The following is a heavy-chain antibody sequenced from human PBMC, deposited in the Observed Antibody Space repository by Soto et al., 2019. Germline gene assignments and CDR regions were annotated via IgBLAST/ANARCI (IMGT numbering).Heavy chain of an antibody. V-gene: IGHV4-34*01. CDR2: INHSGST. D-gene: IGHD6-13*01. Sequence: SETLSLTCAVYGGSFSGYYWSWIRQPPGKGLEWIGEINHSGSTNYNPSLKSRVTISVDTSKNQFSLKLSSVTAADTAVYYCARGRGSSWQQLGNWFDPWGQGTLVTVSS. CDR1: GGSFSGYY. CDR3: ARGRGSSWQQLGNWFDP. J-gene: IGHJ5*02.